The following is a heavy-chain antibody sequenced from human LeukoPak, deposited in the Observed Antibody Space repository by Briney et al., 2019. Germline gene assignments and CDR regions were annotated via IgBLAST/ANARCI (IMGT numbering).Heavy chain of an antibody. J-gene: IGHJ6*03. CDR3: ARRAVVVITNYYYYYMDV. CDR2: IRSDSKNT. CDR1: GFIFRSYS. Sequence: PGGSLGLSCAASGFIFRSYSMNWVRQAPGKGLEWVSSIRSDSKNTYYAGSVKGRFTISRDNAKNTLYLQMNSLRAEDTAVYYCARRAVVVITNYYYYYMDVWGKGTTVTVSS. V-gene: IGHV3-21*01. D-gene: IGHD3-22*01.